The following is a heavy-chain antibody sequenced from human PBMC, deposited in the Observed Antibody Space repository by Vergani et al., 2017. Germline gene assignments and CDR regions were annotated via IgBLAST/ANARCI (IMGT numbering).Heavy chain of an antibody. V-gene: IGHV3-21*01. CDR3: ARKMTTVTTNWFDP. CDR1: GFTFGSYS. J-gene: IGHJ5*02. CDR2: ISSSSSYI. D-gene: IGHD4-17*01. Sequence: EVQLVESGGALSRLGGPLRLPVAPLGFTFGSYSLNWSRQAPGKGLEWVSPISSSSSYIYYADSVKGRFTISRDNAKNSLYLQMNSLRAEDTAVYYCARKMTTVTTNWFDPWGQGTLVTVSS.